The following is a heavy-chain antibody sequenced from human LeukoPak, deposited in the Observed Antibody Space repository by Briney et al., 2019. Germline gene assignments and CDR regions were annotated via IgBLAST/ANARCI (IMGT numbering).Heavy chain of an antibody. Sequence: SETLSLTCAVSGGSISSSNWWSWVRQPPGKGLEWIGEIYHSGSTNYNPSLKSRVTISVDKSKNQFSLKLSSVTAADTAVYYCAREGSKYQLLEKYNWFDPWGQGTLVTVSS. D-gene: IGHD2-2*01. CDR3: AREGSKYQLLEKYNWFDP. CDR1: GGSISSSNW. J-gene: IGHJ5*02. CDR2: IYHSGST. V-gene: IGHV4-4*02.